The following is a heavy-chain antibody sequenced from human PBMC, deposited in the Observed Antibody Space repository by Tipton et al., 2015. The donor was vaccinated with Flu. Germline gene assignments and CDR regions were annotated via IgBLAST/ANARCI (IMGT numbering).Heavy chain of an antibody. V-gene: IGHV4-39*07. D-gene: IGHD3-3*01. CDR2: IYYSGTT. CDR1: GGSISSYTYY. Sequence: TLSLTCTVSGGSISSYTYYWGWFRQSPGTGLEWIGSIYYSGTTYYNPSLKSRVTMSIDTSKNQFSLKVTSVTAADTAVYYCARLTIFGVVIIGNYYYYMDVWGKGTTVTVSS. CDR3: ARLTIFGVVIIGNYYYYMDV. J-gene: IGHJ6*03.